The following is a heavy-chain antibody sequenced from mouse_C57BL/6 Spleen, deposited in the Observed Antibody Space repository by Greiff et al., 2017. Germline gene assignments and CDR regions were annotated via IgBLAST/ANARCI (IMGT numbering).Heavy chain of an antibody. V-gene: IGHV1-82*01. CDR1: GYAFSSSW. D-gene: IGHD1-1*01. CDR3: ARFHYYGSSYAYCDV. Sequence: QVQLQQSGPELVKPGASVKISCKASGYAFSSSWMNWVKQRPGKGLEWIGRIYPGDGDTNYNGKFKGKATLTADKSSSTAYMQLSSLTSEDSAVYYCARFHYYGSSYAYCDVWGTGTTVTVSS. CDR2: IYPGDGDT. J-gene: IGHJ1*03.